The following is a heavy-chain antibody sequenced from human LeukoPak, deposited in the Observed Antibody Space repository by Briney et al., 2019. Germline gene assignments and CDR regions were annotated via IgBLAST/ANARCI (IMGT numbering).Heavy chain of an antibody. D-gene: IGHD6-19*01. J-gene: IGHJ4*02. Sequence: PSETLSLTCAVYGGSFSGYYWSWIRQPPGKGLEWIGEINYSGSTNYNPSLKSRVTISVDTSKNQFSLKLSSVTAADTAVYYCARGNDPEYSSGWYYFDYWGQGTLVTVSS. V-gene: IGHV4-34*01. CDR3: ARGNDPEYSSGWYYFDY. CDR1: GGSFSGYY. CDR2: INYSGST.